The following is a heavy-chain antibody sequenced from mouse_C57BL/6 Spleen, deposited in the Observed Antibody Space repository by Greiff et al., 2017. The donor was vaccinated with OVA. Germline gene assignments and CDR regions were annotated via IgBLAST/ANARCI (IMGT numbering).Heavy chain of an antibody. J-gene: IGHJ1*03. CDR1: GYTFTSYW. CDR2: IDPSDSYT. D-gene: IGHD2-3*01. V-gene: IGHV1-69*01. CDR3: ARSRMVRWYFDV. Sequence: QVQLQQSGAELVMPGASVKLSCKASGYTFTSYWMHWVKQRPGQGLEWIGEIDPSDSYTNYNQKFKGKSTLTVDKSSSTAYMQLSSLTSEDSAVYYCARSRMVRWYFDVWGTGTTVTVSS.